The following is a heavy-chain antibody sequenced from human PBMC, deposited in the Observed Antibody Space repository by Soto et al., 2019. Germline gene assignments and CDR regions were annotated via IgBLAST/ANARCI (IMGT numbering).Heavy chain of an antibody. D-gene: IGHD3-22*01. CDR1: GFTFSNYA. V-gene: IGHV3-23*01. CDR2: ISGSGGST. CDR3: AKATLTLVVIRVAS. J-gene: IGHJ4*02. Sequence: GGSLSLSCAASGFTFSNYAMNWVRQAPGKGLEWVSTISGSGGSTYSADSVKGRFTISRDHPKNSLYLQLNSRKAEDTAVYYCAKATLTLVVIRVASWGQGTLATVSS.